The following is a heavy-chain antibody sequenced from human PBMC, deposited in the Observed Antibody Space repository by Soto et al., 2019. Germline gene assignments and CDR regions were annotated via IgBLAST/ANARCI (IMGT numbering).Heavy chain of an antibody. J-gene: IGHJ3*01. CDR1: GYPFPSYY. CDR2: INPSGGST. Sequence: SVKVSCKASGYPFPSYYMHWVRQAPGQGLEWMGIINPSGGSTSYGQKLQGRVTMTRDTSTSTVYMQLRSLRTEHKAVYYCARPSIKLMPSDAFDFWGQGTMVTVSS. CDR3: ARPSIKLMPSDAFDF. D-gene: IGHD2-2*01. V-gene: IGHV1-46*01.